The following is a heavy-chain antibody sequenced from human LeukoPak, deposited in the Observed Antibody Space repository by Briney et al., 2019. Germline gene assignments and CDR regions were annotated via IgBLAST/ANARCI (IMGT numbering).Heavy chain of an antibody. D-gene: IGHD1-20*01. Sequence: SVKVSCKASGGTFSSYAISWVRRAPGQGLEWMGGIIPIFGTANYAQKFQGRVTITADESTSTAYMELSSLRSEDTAVYYCARGGITGTHGLDYYYYMDVWGKGTTVTVSS. CDR3: ARGGITGTHGLDYYYYMDV. V-gene: IGHV1-69*13. J-gene: IGHJ6*03. CDR1: GGTFSSYA. CDR2: IIPIFGTA.